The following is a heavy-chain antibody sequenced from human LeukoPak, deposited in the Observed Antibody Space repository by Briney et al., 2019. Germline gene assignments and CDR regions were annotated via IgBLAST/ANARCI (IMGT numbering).Heavy chain of an antibody. CDR1: GGSISSYY. CDR3: ARSGLPTVAAKFDY. J-gene: IGHJ4*02. D-gene: IGHD2-15*01. V-gene: IGHV4-59*01. CDR2: IYYSGST. Sequence: SETLSLTCTVSGGSISSYYWSWIRQPPGKGLEWIGCIYYSGSTNYNPSLKSRVTISVDTSKNQFSLKLNSVTAADTAVYYCARSGLPTVAAKFDYWGQGTLVTVSS.